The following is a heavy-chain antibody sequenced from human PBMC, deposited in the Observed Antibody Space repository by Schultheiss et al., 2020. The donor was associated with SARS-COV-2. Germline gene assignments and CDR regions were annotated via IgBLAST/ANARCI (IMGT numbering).Heavy chain of an antibody. CDR3: ATRLHCGGDCYSRWFDP. CDR1: GYTFTSYG. CDR2: ISAYNGNT. J-gene: IGHJ5*02. D-gene: IGHD2-21*01. Sequence: ASVKVSCKASGYTFTSYGISWVRQAPGQGLEWMGWISAYNGNTNYAQKLQGRVTMTTDTSTSTAYMELSSLRSEDTAVYYCATRLHCGGDCYSRWFDPWGPGTLVTVSS. V-gene: IGHV1-18*01.